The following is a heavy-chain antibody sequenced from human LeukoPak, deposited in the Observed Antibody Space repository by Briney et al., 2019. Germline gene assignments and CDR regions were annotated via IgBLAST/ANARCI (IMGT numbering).Heavy chain of an antibody. CDR1: GFTFSTYA. D-gene: IGHD3-16*02. V-gene: IGHV3-23*01. CDR3: AKAWWLSYYFDY. J-gene: IGHJ4*02. Sequence: ASLRLSCTGSGFTFSTYAMNWVRQAPGKGLEWVSAISGSGSNVYYADSVRGRFTISRDNPKNTLYLQMNSLRVEDTAVYYCAKAWWLSYYFDYWGQGTLVTASS. CDR2: ISGSGSNV.